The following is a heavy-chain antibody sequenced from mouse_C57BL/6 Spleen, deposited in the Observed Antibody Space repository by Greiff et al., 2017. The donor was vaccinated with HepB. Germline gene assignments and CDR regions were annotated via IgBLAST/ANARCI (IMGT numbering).Heavy chain of an antibody. J-gene: IGHJ1*03. CDR3: AVYYDYEDWYFDV. D-gene: IGHD2-4*01. CDR2: IFPGSGST. CDR1: GYTFTDYY. V-gene: IGHV1-75*01. Sequence: QVQLQQSGPELVKPGASVKISCKASGYTFTDYYINWVKQRPGQGLEWIGWIFPGSGSTYYNEKFKGKATLTVDKSYSTAYMLLSSLTSEDSAVYFCAVYYDYEDWYFDVWGTGTTVTVSS.